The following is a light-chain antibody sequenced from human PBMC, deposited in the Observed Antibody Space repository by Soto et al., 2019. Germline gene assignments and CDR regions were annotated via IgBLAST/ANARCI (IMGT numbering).Light chain of an antibody. Sequence: EIVMTHSPATLSMSPGERATLSCRPSQRVRSNLAWYQQKPGQAPRLLIYGASTRATGIPARFSGSGSGTEFTLTISRLEPEDFAVYYCQQYCSVLPWTLAKGPRWIS. V-gene: IGKV3-15*01. J-gene: IGKJ1*01. CDR2: GAS. CDR3: QQYCSVLPWT. CDR1: QRVRSN.